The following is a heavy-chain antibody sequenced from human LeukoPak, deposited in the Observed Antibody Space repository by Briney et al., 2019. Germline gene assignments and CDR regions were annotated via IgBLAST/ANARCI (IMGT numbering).Heavy chain of an antibody. V-gene: IGHV3-74*01. D-gene: IGHD2/OR15-2a*01. CDR1: GNYL. CDR2: INSDGSWT. J-gene: IGHJ4*02. CDR3: VSFYEAY. Sequence: GRSLRLSCAASGNYLMHWVRQAPGKGLVWVSHINSDGSWTSYADSVKGRFTISKDNAKNTVYLQMNSLRAEGTAVYYCVSFYEAYWGRGTLVTVSS.